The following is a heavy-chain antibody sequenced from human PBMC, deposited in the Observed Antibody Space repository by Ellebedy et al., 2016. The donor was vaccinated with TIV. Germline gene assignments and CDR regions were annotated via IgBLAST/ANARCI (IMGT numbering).Heavy chain of an antibody. CDR2: IYYSGST. J-gene: IGHJ3*02. CDR3: ARGLDIVDGLLVIRGAFDI. CDR1: GGSISSYY. V-gene: IGHV4-59*08. D-gene: IGHD5-12*01. Sequence: MPSETLSLTCTVSGGSISSYYWNWIRQPPGKRLEWIGYIYYSGSTNYNPSLKSRATISLDTSKNQFSLKLSSVTAADTAVYYCARGLDIVDGLLVIRGAFDIWGQGTMVTFSS.